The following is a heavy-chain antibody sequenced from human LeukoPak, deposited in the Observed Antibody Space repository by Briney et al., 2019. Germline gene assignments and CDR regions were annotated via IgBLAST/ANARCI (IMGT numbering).Heavy chain of an antibody. CDR1: GYTFTSYG. Sequence: ASVKVSCKASGYTFTSYGISWVRQAPGQGLEWMGWISAYNGNTNYAQKLQGRVTMTTDTSTSTAYMELRSLRSDDTAVYYCARDGGTYYDILTGPDFDYWGQGPLVTVSS. D-gene: IGHD3-9*01. J-gene: IGHJ4*02. V-gene: IGHV1-18*01. CDR2: ISAYNGNT. CDR3: ARDGGTYYDILTGPDFDY.